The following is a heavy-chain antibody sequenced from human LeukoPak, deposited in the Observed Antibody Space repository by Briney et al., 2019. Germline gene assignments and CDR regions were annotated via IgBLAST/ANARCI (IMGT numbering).Heavy chain of an antibody. CDR2: VSYGGTIK. CDR3: VATSGSSTN. J-gene: IGHJ4*02. CDR1: GFTFSNYT. Sequence: GGSLRLSCVASGFTFSNYTMHWVRQAPGKGLEWVAVVSYGGTIKSYADSVKSRLTISRDNSQNTLYLQMNSLRAEDTAVYYCVATSGSSTNWGQGTLLTVSS. D-gene: IGHD2-2*01. V-gene: IGHV3-30-3*01.